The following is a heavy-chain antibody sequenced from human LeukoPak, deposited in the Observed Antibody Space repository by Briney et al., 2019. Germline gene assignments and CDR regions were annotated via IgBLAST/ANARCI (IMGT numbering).Heavy chain of an antibody. CDR1: GGTFSSYA. CDR2: IIPIFGIA. V-gene: IGHV1-69*05. J-gene: IGHJ4*02. D-gene: IGHD1-1*01. Sequence: ASVKVSCKASGGTFSSYAISWVRQAPGQGLEWMGGIIPIFGIANYAQKFQGRVTITTDESTSTAYMELSSLRSEDTAVYYCASWEGYNWNDGGYWGQGTLVTVSS. CDR3: ASWEGYNWNDGGY.